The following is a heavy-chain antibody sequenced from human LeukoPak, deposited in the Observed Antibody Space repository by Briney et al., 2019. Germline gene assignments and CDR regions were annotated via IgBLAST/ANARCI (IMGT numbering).Heavy chain of an antibody. CDR3: AKAGIGVVGYFDY. CDR2: IRGSGGGT. Sequence: GGSLRLSCAASGFTFNSYAMSWVLQPPGKGLECVSAIRGSGGGTYYADSVKGRFTISRDNSKNTLYLQMNSLRDEDTALYYCAKAGIGVVGYFDYWGQGTLVTVSS. D-gene: IGHD6-19*01. CDR1: GFTFNSYA. J-gene: IGHJ4*02. V-gene: IGHV3-23*01.